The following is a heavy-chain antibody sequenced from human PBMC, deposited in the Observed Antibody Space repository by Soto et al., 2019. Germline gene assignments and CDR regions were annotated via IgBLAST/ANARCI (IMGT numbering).Heavy chain of an antibody. Sequence: SETLSLTCAVSGASITTYYWSWIRQPPGKGLEWIGYISYSGSTDYNPSLKSRVTISFDASKNQISLQVRSATAADAAVYYCARDLKEYCSDGKCNWFDPWGQGTLVTVSS. J-gene: IGHJ5*02. CDR2: ISYSGST. V-gene: IGHV4-59*01. CDR1: GASITTYY. CDR3: ARDLKEYCSDGKCNWFDP. D-gene: IGHD2-15*01.